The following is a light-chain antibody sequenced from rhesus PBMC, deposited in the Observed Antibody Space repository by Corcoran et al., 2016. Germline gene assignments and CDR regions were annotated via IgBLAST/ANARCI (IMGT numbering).Light chain of an antibody. Sequence: EIVMTQSPATLSLSPGERATLSCRASQSVSSNLAWFQQKPGQAPRLLNYDAFNRATGIPDRFSGSGSGTDFTLTIISLEPEDVGIYYCQQECNWPLTFGGGTKVEIK. V-gene: IGKV3-35*01. CDR1: QSVSSN. CDR2: DAF. J-gene: IGKJ4*01. CDR3: QQECNWPLT.